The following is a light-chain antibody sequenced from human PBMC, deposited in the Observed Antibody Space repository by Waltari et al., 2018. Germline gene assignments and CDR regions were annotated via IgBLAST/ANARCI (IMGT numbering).Light chain of an antibody. CDR2: EVN. Sequence: QSALPQPPSASGSPGQSVTISCPGTSSDVGGYNYVSWYQQHPGKAPKLIIFEVNKRPSRVPDRFSGSKSGNTASLTVSGLQPEDEADYYCSSYAGSGGVFGTGTKVTVL. CDR3: SSYAGSGGV. V-gene: IGLV2-8*01. CDR1: SSDVGGYNY. J-gene: IGLJ1*01.